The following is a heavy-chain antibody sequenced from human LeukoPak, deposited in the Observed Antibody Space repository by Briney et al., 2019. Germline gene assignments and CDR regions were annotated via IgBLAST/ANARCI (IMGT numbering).Heavy chain of an antibody. CDR3: ARGIYCSSTSCYYYFDH. CDR2: IYCSGST. Sequence: SETLSLTCTVSGGSISSYYWSWIRQPPGKGLEWIGYIYCSGSTNYNPSLKSRLTISVDTSKNQFSLKLSSVTAADTAVYYCARGIYCSSTSCYYYFDHWGQGTLVTVSS. J-gene: IGHJ4*02. CDR1: GGSISSYY. V-gene: IGHV4-59*01. D-gene: IGHD2-2*01.